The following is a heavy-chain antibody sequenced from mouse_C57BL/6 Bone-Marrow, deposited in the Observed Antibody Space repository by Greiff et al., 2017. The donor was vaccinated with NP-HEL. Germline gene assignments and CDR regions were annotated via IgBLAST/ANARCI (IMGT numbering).Heavy chain of an antibody. Sequence: SGPELVKPGASVKIPCKASGYTFTDYNMDWVKQSHGKSLEWIGDINPNNGGTIYNQKFKGKATLTVDKSSSTAYMELRSLTSEDTAVYYCARGDYYGSSYVEYFDVWGTGTTVTVSS. CDR2: INPNNGGT. CDR3: ARGDYYGSSYVEYFDV. CDR1: GYTFTDYN. V-gene: IGHV1-18*01. D-gene: IGHD1-1*01. J-gene: IGHJ1*03.